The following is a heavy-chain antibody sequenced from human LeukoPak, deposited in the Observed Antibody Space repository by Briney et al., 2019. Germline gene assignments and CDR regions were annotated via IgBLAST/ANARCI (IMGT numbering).Heavy chain of an antibody. CDR1: GFNFNNYN. Sequence: GSLRLSCVASGFNFNNYNMNWVRQAPGKGLEWIGNIFYSGSTYYNPSLKSRVTISVDTSKNQFSLKLSSVTAADTAMYYCARVTGYVIEDYFDYWGQGTLVTVSS. CDR2: IFYSGST. CDR3: ARVTGYVIEDYFDY. J-gene: IGHJ4*02. V-gene: IGHV4-59*01. D-gene: IGHD3-22*01.